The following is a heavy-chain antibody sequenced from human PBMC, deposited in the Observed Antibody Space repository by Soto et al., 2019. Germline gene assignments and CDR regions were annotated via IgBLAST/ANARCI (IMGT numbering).Heavy chain of an antibody. J-gene: IGHJ5*02. D-gene: IGHD2-2*01. CDR1: GFTFSSYS. V-gene: IGHV3-48*02. CDR3: ARESAALNWFDP. Sequence: EVQLVESGGGLVQPGGSLRLSCAASGFTFSSYSMNWVRQAPGKGLEWVSYISSSSSTIFYADSVKGRFTISRDNAKNSLYLQMNSLRDEDTAVYYCARESAALNWFDPWGQGTLVTVSS. CDR2: ISSSSSTI.